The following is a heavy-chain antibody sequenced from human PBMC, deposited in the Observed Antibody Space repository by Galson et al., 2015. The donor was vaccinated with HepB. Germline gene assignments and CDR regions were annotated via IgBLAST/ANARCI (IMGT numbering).Heavy chain of an antibody. CDR1: GYTFSSYH. CDR3: ARETSATGYGDH. J-gene: IGHJ4*02. Sequence: SVKVSCKASGYTFSSYHIHWVRQAPGQGLEWMGIVTPSSGATSYAQRFQGRVIMTGDMSTTTAFLELSSLRSDDTALYYCARETSATGYGDHWGQGTLVTASS. CDR2: VTPSSGAT. D-gene: IGHD5-12*01. V-gene: IGHV1-46*01.